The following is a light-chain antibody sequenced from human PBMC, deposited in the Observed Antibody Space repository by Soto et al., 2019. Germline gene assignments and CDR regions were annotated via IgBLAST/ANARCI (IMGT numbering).Light chain of an antibody. CDR2: GAS. J-gene: IGKJ1*01. CDR3: QQYGSSPTT. Sequence: EIVLTQSPGTLSLSPGERATLSCRASQSVSSSYLAWYHQKPGQAPRLLIYGASSRATGIPDRFSGSGSGTDFNLTISRLEPEDFAVYYCQQYGSSPTTFGQGTKGEIK. V-gene: IGKV3-20*01. CDR1: QSVSSSY.